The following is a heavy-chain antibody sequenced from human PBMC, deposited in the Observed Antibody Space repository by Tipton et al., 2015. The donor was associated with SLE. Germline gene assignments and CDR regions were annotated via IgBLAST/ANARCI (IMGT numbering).Heavy chain of an antibody. D-gene: IGHD1-1*01. CDR3: GRDRPSDWNLDAMDV. J-gene: IGHJ3*01. Sequence: TLSLTCTVSGGSITTSYYWGWIRQPPGKGLEWIGSMYYGGDTYYSPSLKSRLTISMDKSKNQFSLKLRSVTAADTVVYYCGRDRPSDWNLDAMDVWGQGSMVIVSS. V-gene: IGHV4-39*07. CDR1: GGSITTSYY. CDR2: MYYGGDT.